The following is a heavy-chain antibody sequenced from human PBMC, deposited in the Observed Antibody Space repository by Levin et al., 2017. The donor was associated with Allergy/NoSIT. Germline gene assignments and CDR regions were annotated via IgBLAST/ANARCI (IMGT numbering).Heavy chain of an antibody. CDR1: GFSLSTSGMC. CDR2: IDWDDDK. J-gene: IGHJ2*01. Sequence: QTLSLTCTFSGFSLSTSGMCVSWIRQPPGKALEWLALIDWDDDKYYSTSLKTRLTISKDTSKNQVVLTMTNMDPVDTATYYCARTQWEQANWYFDLWGRGTLVTVSS. D-gene: IGHD1-26*01. CDR3: ARTQWEQANWYFDL. V-gene: IGHV2-70*01.